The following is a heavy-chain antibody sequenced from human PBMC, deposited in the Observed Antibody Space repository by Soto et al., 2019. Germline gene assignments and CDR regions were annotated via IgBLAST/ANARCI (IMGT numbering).Heavy chain of an antibody. CDR1: GFTFSSYW. V-gene: IGHV3-7*01. Sequence: GGSLRLSCAASGFTFSSYWMSWVRQAPGKGLEWVANIKQDGSEKYYADSVKGRFTISRDNAKNSLYLQMNSLRAEDTAVYYCARDPNIVLVPAALRSYYYYYGMDVWGQGT. CDR3: ARDPNIVLVPAALRSYYYYYGMDV. CDR2: IKQDGSEK. J-gene: IGHJ6*02. D-gene: IGHD2-2*01.